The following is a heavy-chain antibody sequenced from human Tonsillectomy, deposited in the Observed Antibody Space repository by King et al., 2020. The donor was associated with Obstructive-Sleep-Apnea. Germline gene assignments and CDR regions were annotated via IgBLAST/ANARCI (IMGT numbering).Heavy chain of an antibody. J-gene: IGHJ2*01. CDR1: GGSISSYY. CDR2: IYYSGRT. CDR3: SRGGYWGCYLYPPRGDLGS. V-gene: IGHV4-59*01. D-gene: IGHD3-16*01. Sequence: QLQESGPGLVKPSETLSLTCTVSGGSISSYYWSWIRQPPGKGLEWIGYIYYSGRTNYNPSLKSRVTISVDTSKNQFSLKLRSLTAADTAVYYCSRGGYWGCYLYPPRGDLGSWGRGPPVTVSS.